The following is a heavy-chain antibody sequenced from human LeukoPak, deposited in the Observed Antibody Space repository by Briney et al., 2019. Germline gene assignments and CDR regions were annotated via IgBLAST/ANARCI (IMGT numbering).Heavy chain of an antibody. J-gene: IGHJ4*02. CDR3: ARDLYNTILYRLAY. CDR1: GFAFGTYA. CDR2: ISANGQAT. Sequence: HPGGSLRLSCAGSGFAFGTYAMSWVRQAPGMGLEWVSSISANGQATYYADSVEGRFTISRDNSKNTLYLQLNSLRAEDTATYYCARDLYNTILYRLAYWGQGTLVTVSS. D-gene: IGHD3-10*01. V-gene: IGHV3-23*01.